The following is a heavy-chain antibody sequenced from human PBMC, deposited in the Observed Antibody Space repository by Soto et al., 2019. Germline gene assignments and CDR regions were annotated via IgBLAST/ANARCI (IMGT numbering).Heavy chain of an antibody. J-gene: IGHJ4*02. CDR1: GYTFTGYY. V-gene: IGHV1-2*02. D-gene: IGHD6-19*01. CDR3: ARDYAPVRSCWPEYSFDY. CDR2: INPNSGGT. Sequence: ASVKVSCKASGYTFTGYYMHWVRQAPGQGLEWMGWINPNSGGTNYAQKFQGRVTMTRDTSISTAYMELSRLRSDDTAVYYCARDYAPVRSCWPEYSFDYWGQGTLVTVSS.